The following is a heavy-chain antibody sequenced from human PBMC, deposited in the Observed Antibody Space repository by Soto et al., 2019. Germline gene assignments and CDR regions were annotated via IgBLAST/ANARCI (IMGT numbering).Heavy chain of an antibody. J-gene: IGHJ4*02. CDR1: GYTFRNYG. Sequence: VNVSCKSSGYTFRNYGITWLRQAPGQGLEWMGWISSYNGNTNYVKKFQGRVTMTTDTSTSTAYMELKSLRFDDTAVYYCAISDYYDRSGYYFYWGQGTLVTVSS. V-gene: IGHV1-18*04. CDR2: ISSYNGNT. D-gene: IGHD3-22*01. CDR3: AISDYYDRSGYYFY.